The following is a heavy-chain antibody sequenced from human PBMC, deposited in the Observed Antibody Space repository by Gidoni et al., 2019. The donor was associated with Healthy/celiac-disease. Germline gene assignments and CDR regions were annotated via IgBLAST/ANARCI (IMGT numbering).Heavy chain of an antibody. D-gene: IGHD2-21*02. J-gene: IGHJ4*02. CDR1: AFTAGAYA. CDR3: TRDFSAYCGGDCYPYFDY. V-gene: IGHV3-49*03. CDR2: IRSKAYGGTT. Sequence: EVQLLEPGAGLVPPARSLRLSCTAPAFTAGAYALSWFSQAPGKGLGWGGLIRSKAYGGTTEDAASVKGRFTISRDDSKSIAYLKMNSLKTEDTAVYYCTRDFSAYCGGDCYPYFDYWGQGTLVTVSS.